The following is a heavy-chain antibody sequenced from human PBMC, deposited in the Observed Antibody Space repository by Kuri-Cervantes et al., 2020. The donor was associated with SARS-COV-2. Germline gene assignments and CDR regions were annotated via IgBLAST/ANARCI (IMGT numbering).Heavy chain of an antibody. CDR3: VTEHENYYPLYRFDI. V-gene: IGHV3-30*02. Sequence: GESLKISCAASGFTFSSYGMHWARQAPGQGLEWVAFIRYDGSNKYYADSVKGRFTISRDNAKNTLYLQMNSLRAEDTAVYYCVTEHENYYPLYRFDIWGQGTMVTVSS. CDR2: IRYDGSNK. J-gene: IGHJ3*02. D-gene: IGHD1-7*01. CDR1: GFTFSSYG.